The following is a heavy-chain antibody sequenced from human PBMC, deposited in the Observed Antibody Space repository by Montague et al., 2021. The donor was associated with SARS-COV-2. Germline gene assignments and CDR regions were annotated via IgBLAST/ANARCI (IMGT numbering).Heavy chain of an antibody. CDR2: IYYSGST. D-gene: IGHD3-22*01. J-gene: IGHJ4*02. Sequence: SETLSLTCTVSGGSISSYYWSWIRQPPGKGLEWIGYIYYSGSTNYNPSLKSRVTISVDTSKNQFSLKLSSVTAADTAVYYCARDSHYYDSSGHFDYWGQRTLVTVSS. V-gene: IGHV4-59*13. CDR1: GGSISSYY. CDR3: ARDSHYYDSSGHFDY.